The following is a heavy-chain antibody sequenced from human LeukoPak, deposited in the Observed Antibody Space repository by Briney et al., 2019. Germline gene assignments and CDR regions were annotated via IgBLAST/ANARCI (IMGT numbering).Heavy chain of an antibody. D-gene: IGHD2-2*01. V-gene: IGHV4-59*01. Sequence: SETLTLSCTVSGDSITSTDWTWVRQPPGKGLEYIAYICHTGSTNYNPSLKGRATISLDTSKNQFSLKLTSVTSADTAVYYCARDYCTRTNCYVYLHCWGQGTLVTVSS. J-gene: IGHJ4*02. CDR1: GDSITSTD. CDR3: ARDYCTRTNCYVYLHC. CDR2: ICHTGST.